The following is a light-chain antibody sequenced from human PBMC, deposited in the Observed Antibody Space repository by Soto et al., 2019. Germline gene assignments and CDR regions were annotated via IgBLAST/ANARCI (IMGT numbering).Light chain of an antibody. CDR3: QQYAGT. V-gene: IGKV1-5*01. Sequence: DIQMTQSPSTLSASVGDRVTITCRASQSISSWLAWYQQKPGKAPKPLIYDASSLESGVPSRFSGSGSGTEFTLTISSLQPDDLATYYCQQYAGTFGQGTKV. CDR1: QSISSW. CDR2: DAS. J-gene: IGKJ1*01.